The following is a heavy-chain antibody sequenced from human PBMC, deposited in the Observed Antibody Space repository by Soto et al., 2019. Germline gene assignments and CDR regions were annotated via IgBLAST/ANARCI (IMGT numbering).Heavy chain of an antibody. CDR3: ARDGGTYGMDV. J-gene: IGHJ6*02. CDR1: GGSISSYY. Sequence: QVQLQESGPGLVKPSETLSLTCTVSGGSISSYYWNWIRQPPGKGLEWIGYIYYSGSTNYNPSLKXXVTISVDTSKNQFSLKLSSVTAADTAVYYCARDGGTYGMDVWGQGTTVTVSS. D-gene: IGHD3-16*01. V-gene: IGHV4-59*01. CDR2: IYYSGST.